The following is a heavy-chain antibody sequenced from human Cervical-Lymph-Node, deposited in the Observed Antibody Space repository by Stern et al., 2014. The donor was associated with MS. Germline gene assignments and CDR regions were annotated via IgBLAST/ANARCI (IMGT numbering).Heavy chain of an antibody. CDR2: INPSGGNT. CDR1: GYTFRSYL. J-gene: IGHJ6*02. D-gene: IGHD3-10*01. Sequence: VQLVESGAEVKEPGASVNVSCEASGYTFRSYLIHWVRQAPGQGLEWMGVINPSGGNTRYAQKFQGRVIMTRDTSTSTVYMDLSSLRSEDTAVFYCAREPNYRGSYYRDYYNFYGMDVWGQGTTVTVSS. CDR3: AREPNYRGSYYRDYYNFYGMDV. V-gene: IGHV1-46*01.